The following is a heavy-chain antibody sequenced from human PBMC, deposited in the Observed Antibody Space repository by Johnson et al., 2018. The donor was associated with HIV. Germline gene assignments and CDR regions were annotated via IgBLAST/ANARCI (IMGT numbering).Heavy chain of an antibody. Sequence: VQLVESGGRVVRPGGSLRLSCAASGFTFHDYGMTWVRQAPGKGLEWVSGINWSGSSTYYADSVKGRFTISRDHAKNSLYLQMNSLKTEDTAVYYCARRAPSGMLDGFDIWGQGTMVTVSS. J-gene: IGHJ3*02. CDR3: ARRAPSGMLDGFDI. CDR1: GFTFHDYG. D-gene: IGHD5-12*01. V-gene: IGHV3-20*04. CDR2: INWSGSST.